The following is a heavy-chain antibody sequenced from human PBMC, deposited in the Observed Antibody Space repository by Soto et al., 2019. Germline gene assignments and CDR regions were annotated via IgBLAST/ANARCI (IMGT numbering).Heavy chain of an antibody. Sequence: SETLSLTCAAAGGSISSGTYSWNWIRQPPGKGLEWIGYIYHSGSFYYNPSLKSRVTISIDRSKNQFSLNLSSVTATDTAVYYCARASGYCSGGTCFPFDYWGRGTLVTV. J-gene: IGHJ4*02. D-gene: IGHD2-15*01. CDR2: IYHSGSF. CDR3: ARASGYCSGGTCFPFDY. CDR1: GGSISSGTYS. V-gene: IGHV4-30-2*01.